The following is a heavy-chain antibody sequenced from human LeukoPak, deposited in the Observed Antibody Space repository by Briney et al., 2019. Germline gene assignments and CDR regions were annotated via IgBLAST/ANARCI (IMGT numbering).Heavy chain of an antibody. CDR3: AKVENAYYSTIDY. D-gene: IGHD3-16*01. CDR1: GFTFSIYA. Sequence: GGSLRLSCAASGFTFSIYAMSWVRQAPGKGLEWVSVISGSGGSTYYADSVKGRFTISRHNSKNTLYLQMNSLRAEDTAVYYCAKVENAYYSTIDYWGQGTLVTVSS. CDR2: ISGSGGST. V-gene: IGHV3-23*01. J-gene: IGHJ4*02.